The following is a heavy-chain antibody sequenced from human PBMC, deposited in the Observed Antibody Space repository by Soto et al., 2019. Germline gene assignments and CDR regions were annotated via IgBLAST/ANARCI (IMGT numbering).Heavy chain of an antibody. CDR2: INPNSGGT. D-gene: IGHD3-10*01. V-gene: IGHV1-2*02. CDR3: ARENGVLLWFGEHVHHPFDY. CDR1: GYTFTGYY. J-gene: IGHJ4*02. Sequence: ASVKVSFKASGYTFTGYYMHWLRQAPGQGLEWMGWINPNSGGTNYAQKFQGRVTMTRDTSISTAYMELSRLRSDDTAVYYCARENGVLLWFGEHVHHPFDYWGQGTLVTVSS.